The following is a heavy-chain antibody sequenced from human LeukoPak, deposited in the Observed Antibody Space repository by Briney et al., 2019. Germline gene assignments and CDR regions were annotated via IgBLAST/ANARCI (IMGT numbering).Heavy chain of an antibody. J-gene: IGHJ4*02. Sequence: ASVKVPCKASGYTFTGYYMHWVRQAPGQGLEWMGWINPNSGGTNYAQKFQGRVTMTRDTSISTAYMELSRLRSDDTAVYYCAREGEIAVADPPHPYDYWGQGTLVTVSS. V-gene: IGHV1-2*02. CDR3: AREGEIAVADPPHPYDY. D-gene: IGHD6-19*01. CDR1: GYTFTGYY. CDR2: INPNSGGT.